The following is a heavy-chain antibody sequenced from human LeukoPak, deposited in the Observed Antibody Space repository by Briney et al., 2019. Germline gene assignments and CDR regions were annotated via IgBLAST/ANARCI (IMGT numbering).Heavy chain of an antibody. CDR3: ARDLHYYDSSGYYD. CDR2: INPNSGGT. J-gene: IGHJ4*02. D-gene: IGHD3-22*01. V-gene: IGHV1-2*02. Sequence: ASVKVSCKASGYTFTGYYMHWVRQAPGQGLEWMGWINPNSGGTNYAQKFQGRVTMTRDTSISTAYMELSRLRSDDTAVYYCARDLHYYDSSGYYDWGQGTLVTVSS. CDR1: GYTFTGYY.